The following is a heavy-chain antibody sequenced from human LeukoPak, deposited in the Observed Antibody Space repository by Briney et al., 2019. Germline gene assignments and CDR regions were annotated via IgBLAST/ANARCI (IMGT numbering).Heavy chain of an antibody. Sequence: PGGSLRLSCAASGFSFSSYEMNWVRQAPGKGLEWVSYISGSGSTIYYADSVKGRFTISGDNAKNSLYLQMNSLRAEDTAVYYCAELGITMIGGVWGKGATVTTSS. V-gene: IGHV3-48*03. CDR3: AELGITMIGGV. CDR2: ISGSGSTI. CDR1: GFSFSSYE. J-gene: IGHJ6*04. D-gene: IGHD3-10*02.